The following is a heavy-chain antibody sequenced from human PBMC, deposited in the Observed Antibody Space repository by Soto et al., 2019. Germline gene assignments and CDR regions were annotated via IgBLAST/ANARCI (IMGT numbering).Heavy chain of an antibody. Sequence: GASVKVSCTASGGTFSSYAISWVRQAPGQGLEWMGGIIPIFGTANYAQKFQGRVTITADESTSTAYMELSSLRSEDTAVYYCARVVNEVITTDYYYGMDVWGQGTTVTVSS. CDR2: IIPIFGTA. V-gene: IGHV1-69*13. D-gene: IGHD3-22*01. J-gene: IGHJ6*02. CDR1: GGTFSSYA. CDR3: ARVVNEVITTDYYYGMDV.